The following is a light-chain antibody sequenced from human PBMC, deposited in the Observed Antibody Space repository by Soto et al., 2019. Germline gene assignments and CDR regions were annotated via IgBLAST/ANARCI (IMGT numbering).Light chain of an antibody. CDR1: QSVSSN. CDR3: QQYNNWPWT. CDR2: GPS. Sequence: EIVMTQSPATLSLSPGETATLSCRASQSVSSNLAWYQQKPGQAPSLLIYGPSTRATGIPARFSGSGSGTEFTLTISSLQSEDFAVYYCQQYNNWPWTFGQGTKVDIK. V-gene: IGKV3-15*01. J-gene: IGKJ1*01.